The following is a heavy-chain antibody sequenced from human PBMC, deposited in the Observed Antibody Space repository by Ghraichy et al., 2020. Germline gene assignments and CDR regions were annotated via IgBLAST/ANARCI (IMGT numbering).Heavy chain of an antibody. V-gene: IGHV4-59*11. CDR3: ARKRYEDWYFDL. J-gene: IGHJ2*01. CDR1: GASISTHY. D-gene: IGHD1-1*01. Sequence: SETLSLTCTVSGASISTHYWSWIRKPPGKGLEYIGYIYSSGSTNYNPSLKSRVTISVDTSKIQFSLKLSSVTPAVTAVYFCARKRYEDWYFDLWGRGTLVTVSS. CDR2: IYSSGST.